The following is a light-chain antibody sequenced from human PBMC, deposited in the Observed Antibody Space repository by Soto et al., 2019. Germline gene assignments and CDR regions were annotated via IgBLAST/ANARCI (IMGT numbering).Light chain of an antibody. CDR1: SSNIGAGYD. CDR3: QSYDSSLRYV. V-gene: IGLV1-40*01. CDR2: GNS. J-gene: IGLJ1*01. Sequence: QSVLTQPPSVSGAPGQRVTISCTGSSSNIGAGYDVHWYQQLPGTAPKLLIYGNSNRPSGVPDRFSGSKSGTSASLAITGLQAEDEADYYCQSYDSSLRYVVGTGTQLTVL.